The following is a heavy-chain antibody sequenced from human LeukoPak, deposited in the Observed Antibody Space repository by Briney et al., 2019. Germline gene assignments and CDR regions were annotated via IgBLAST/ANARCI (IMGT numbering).Heavy chain of an antibody. CDR1: GYTFTGYY. Sequence: ASVKLSCKASGYTFTGYYMHWGRQAPGQGLEWMGWINPNSGGTNYEQKFQVRVTMTRDTSISTAYMELSRLRSDDTDVYYCARAERDTANKSEWGQGTLVTVSS. CDR3: ARAERDTANKSE. V-gene: IGHV1-2*02. J-gene: IGHJ4*02. CDR2: INPNSGGT. D-gene: IGHD5-18*01.